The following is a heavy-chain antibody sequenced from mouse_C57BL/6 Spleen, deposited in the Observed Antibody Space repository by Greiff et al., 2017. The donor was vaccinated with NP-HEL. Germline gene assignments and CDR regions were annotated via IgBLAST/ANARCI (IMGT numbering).Heavy chain of an antibody. D-gene: IGHD1-1*01. CDR1: GFTFTDYY. CDR3: ARHYYGSSYYFDY. CDR2: IRNKANGYTT. V-gene: IGHV7-3*01. J-gene: IGHJ2*01. Sequence: EVHLVESGGGLVQPGGSLSLSCAASGFTFTDYYMSWVRQPPGKALEWLGFIRNKANGYTTEYSASVKGRFTISRDNSQSILYLQMNALRAEDSATYYCARHYYGSSYYFDYWGQGTTLTVSS.